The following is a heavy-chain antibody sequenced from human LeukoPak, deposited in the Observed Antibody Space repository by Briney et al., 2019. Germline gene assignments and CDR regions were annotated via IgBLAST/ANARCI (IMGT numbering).Heavy chain of an antibody. J-gene: IGHJ3*01. CDR2: LSGSGRLI. Sequence: GGSLRLSCAASGFTFSSGTMNWVRQTPGKALEWVSSLSGSGRLIWNAGSVKGRFTISRDNAANSLFLQMNSLRVEDTAVYYCARDLQTGLAFDAWGQGTVVTVSS. CDR3: ARDLQTGLAFDA. V-gene: IGHV3-21*06. CDR1: GFTFSSGT. D-gene: IGHD7-27*01.